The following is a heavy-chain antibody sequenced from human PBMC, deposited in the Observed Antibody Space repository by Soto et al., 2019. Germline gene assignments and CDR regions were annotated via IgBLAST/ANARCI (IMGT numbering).Heavy chain of an antibody. J-gene: IGHJ5*02. V-gene: IGHV1-18*01. CDR2: ISAYNGNT. Sequence: ASVKVSCKASGYTFTSYGISWVRQAPGQGLEWMGWISAYNGNTNYAQKLQGRVTMTTDTSTSTAYMELRSLRSDDTAVYYCARDIVVVVAALTGRSGVGWFDPWGQGTLVTVSS. CDR1: GYTFTSYG. D-gene: IGHD2-15*01. CDR3: ARDIVVVVAALTGRSGVGWFDP.